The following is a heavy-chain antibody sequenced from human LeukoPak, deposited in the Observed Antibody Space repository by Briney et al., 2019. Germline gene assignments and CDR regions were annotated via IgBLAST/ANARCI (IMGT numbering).Heavy chain of an antibody. J-gene: IGHJ4*02. CDR3: ARGVKYCTNGVCYTAFDY. Sequence: PGGSLRLSCAASGFTVSSNYMSWVRQAPGKGLEWVSVIYSGGSTYYADSVKGRFTISRDNSKNTLYLQMNSLRAEDTAVYYCARGVKYCTNGVCYTAFDYWGQGTLVTVSS. CDR2: IYSGGST. CDR1: GFTVSSNY. D-gene: IGHD2-8*01. V-gene: IGHV3-53*01.